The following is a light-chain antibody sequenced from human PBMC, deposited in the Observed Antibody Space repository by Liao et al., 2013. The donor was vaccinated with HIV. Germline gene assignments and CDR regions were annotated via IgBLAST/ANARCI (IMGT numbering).Light chain of an antibody. CDR3: QSADSSGTYVV. CDR2: QDN. V-gene: IGLV3-25*03. J-gene: IGLJ2*01. CDR1: KLGDKF. Sequence: SYELTQPPSVSVSPGQTASIACSGDKLGDKFASWYQQKPGQSPVLVIYQDNKRPSGIPERFSGSSSGTTVTLTISGVQAEDEADYYCQSADSSGTYVVFGGGTKLTVL.